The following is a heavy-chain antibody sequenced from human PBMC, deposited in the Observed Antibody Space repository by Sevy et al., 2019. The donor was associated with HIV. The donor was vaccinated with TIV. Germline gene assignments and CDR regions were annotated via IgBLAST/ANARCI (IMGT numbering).Heavy chain of an antibody. D-gene: IGHD6-25*01. Sequence: GESLKISCKGSGYSFTSYWIGWVRQMPGKGLEWMGIIYPGDSDTRYSPSFQGQVTISADKSTSTAYLPWSSLKASDTAMYYCASTLTVAGIATGAFDIWGQGTMVTVSS. CDR2: IYPGDSDT. V-gene: IGHV5-51*01. CDR3: ASTLTVAGIATGAFDI. CDR1: GYSFTSYW. J-gene: IGHJ3*02.